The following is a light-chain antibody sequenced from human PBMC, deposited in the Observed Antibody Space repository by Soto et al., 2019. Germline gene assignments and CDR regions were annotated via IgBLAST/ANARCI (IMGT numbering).Light chain of an antibody. J-gene: IGLJ1*01. CDR1: SSDVGGYNY. Sequence: QSALTQPASVSGSPGQSITISCTGTSSDVGGYNYVSWYQYHPGKAPKLIIYDVSNRPSGVSNRFSGSKSGNTASLTISGLQPEDEADYYCSSYTTSNTRQIVFGTGTKLTVL. CDR3: SSYTTSNTRQIV. V-gene: IGLV2-14*03. CDR2: DVS.